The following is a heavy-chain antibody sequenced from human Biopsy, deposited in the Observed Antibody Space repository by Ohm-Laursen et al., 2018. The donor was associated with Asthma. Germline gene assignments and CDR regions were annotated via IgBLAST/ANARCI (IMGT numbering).Heavy chain of an antibody. V-gene: IGHV4-61*01. CDR1: GGSVSSGSYY. CDR2: ISYSGST. J-gene: IGHJ2*01. D-gene: IGHD2-15*01. Sequence: SETLSLTCPVSGGSVSSGSYYWSWIRQPPGKGLAWVSYISYSGSTDYNPPLKSRLTISMDTSKNQFSLKLSSVTAADTAVYYCARVPTTLRYFDLWGRGTLVTVSS. CDR3: ARVPTTLRYFDL.